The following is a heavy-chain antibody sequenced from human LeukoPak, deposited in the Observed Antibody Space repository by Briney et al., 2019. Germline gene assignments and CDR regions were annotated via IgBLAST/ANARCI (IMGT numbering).Heavy chain of an antibody. V-gene: IGHV1-69*05. CDR1: GGTFSSYA. CDR3: ARGSEYYDSSGYYYFDY. D-gene: IGHD3-22*01. J-gene: IGHJ4*02. CDR2: IIPIFGAA. Sequence: SVKVSCKASGGTFSSYAISWVRQAPGQGLEWMGGIIPIFGAANYAQKFQGRVTITTDESTSTAYMELSSLRSEDTAVYYCARGSEYYDSSGYYYFDYWGQGTLVTVSS.